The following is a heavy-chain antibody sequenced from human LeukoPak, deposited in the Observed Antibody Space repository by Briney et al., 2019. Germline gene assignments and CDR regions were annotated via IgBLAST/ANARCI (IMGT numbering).Heavy chain of an antibody. Sequence: ASVKVSCKASGYTFTSYGISWVRQAPGHRLEWMGWISAYNGNTNYAQKLQGRVTMTTDTSTSTAYMELRSLRSDDTAVYYCARVDRYSGSTDAFDIWGQGIMVTVSS. CDR2: ISAYNGNT. J-gene: IGHJ3*02. CDR3: ARVDRYSGSTDAFDI. CDR1: GYTFTSYG. D-gene: IGHD5-12*01. V-gene: IGHV1-18*01.